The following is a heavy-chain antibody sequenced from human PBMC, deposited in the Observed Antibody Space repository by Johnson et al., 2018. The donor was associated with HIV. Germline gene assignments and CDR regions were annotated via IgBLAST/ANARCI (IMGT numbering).Heavy chain of an antibody. CDR3: ASILVVAAQEADAFDI. Sequence: QVQLVESGGGLVQPGGSLRLSCSASGFTFSDYGMHWVRQAPGKGLEWVAFIRYDGGYKYYADSVKGRFTISRDSSKNTLYLQTNSLRPEDSAVYYCASILVVAAQEADAFDIWGQGTMVTVSS. J-gene: IGHJ3*02. CDR1: GFTFSDYG. D-gene: IGHD2-15*01. CDR2: IRYDGGYK. V-gene: IGHV3-30*02.